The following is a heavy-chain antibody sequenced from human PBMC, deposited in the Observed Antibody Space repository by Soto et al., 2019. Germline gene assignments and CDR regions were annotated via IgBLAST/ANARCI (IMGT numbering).Heavy chain of an antibody. J-gene: IGHJ6*02. Sequence: EVQLVESGGGMIQPGGSLRLSCVASGFTVSSNYMSWVRQAPGKGLEWVSVIYTGGTTHYADSVKGRFTIARDNSKNTLYLQMNSLSDEDTAVYYCAREVRYYYSLDVWGQGTTVSVAS. CDR3: AREVRYYYSLDV. CDR1: GFTVSSNY. CDR2: IYTGGTT. V-gene: IGHV3-53*01.